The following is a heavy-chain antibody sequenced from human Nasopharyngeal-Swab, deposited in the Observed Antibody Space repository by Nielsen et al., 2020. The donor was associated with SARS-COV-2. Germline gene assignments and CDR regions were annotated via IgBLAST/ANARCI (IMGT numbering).Heavy chain of an antibody. Sequence: SVKVSCKASGFTFTSSAVQWVRQARGQRLEWIGWIVVGSGNTNYAQKFQERVTITRDMSTSTAYMELSSLRSEDTAVYYCAADRGCSGGSCYFHHYYYMDVWGKGTTVTVSS. J-gene: IGHJ6*03. CDR3: AADRGCSGGSCYFHHYYYMDV. V-gene: IGHV1-58*01. D-gene: IGHD2-15*01. CDR2: IVVGSGNT. CDR1: GFTFTSSA.